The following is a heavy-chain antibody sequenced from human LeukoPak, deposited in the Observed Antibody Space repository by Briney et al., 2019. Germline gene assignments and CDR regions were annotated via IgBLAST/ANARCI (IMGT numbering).Heavy chain of an antibody. CDR1: GFTFSSYS. Sequence: ESGGGLVKPGGSLRLSCAASGFTFSSYSMNWVRQAPGKGLEWVSSISSNSSYIYYADSVKGRFTISRDNAKNSLYLQMNSLRAEDTAVYYCARDGGQTTVTYYYYYGMDVWGQGTTVTVSS. J-gene: IGHJ6*02. D-gene: IGHD4-17*01. CDR2: ISSNSSYI. V-gene: IGHV3-21*01. CDR3: ARDGGQTTVTYYYYYGMDV.